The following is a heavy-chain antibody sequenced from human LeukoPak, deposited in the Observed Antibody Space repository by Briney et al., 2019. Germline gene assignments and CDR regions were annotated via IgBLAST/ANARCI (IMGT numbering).Heavy chain of an antibody. CDR1: GGSISSYY. CDR2: IYYSGST. CDR3: ARLSSSWYCYYYYYMDG. Sequence: PSETLSLTCTVSGGSISSYYWSWIRQPPGKGLEWIGYIYYSGSTNYNPSLKSRVTISVDTSKNQFSLKLSSVTAADTAVYYCARLSSSWYCYYYYYMDGWGKGTTVTVSS. J-gene: IGHJ6*03. D-gene: IGHD6-13*01. V-gene: IGHV4-59*01.